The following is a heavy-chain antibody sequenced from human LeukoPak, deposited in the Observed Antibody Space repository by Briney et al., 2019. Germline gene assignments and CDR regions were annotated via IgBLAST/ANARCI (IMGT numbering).Heavy chain of an antibody. J-gene: IGHJ4*02. CDR2: LHSSGNT. D-gene: IGHD6-19*01. Sequence: SETLSLTCTVSGGSIGSSNYYWGWVRQPPGKGLGWIGFLHSSGNTYYSPSLNSRVTMSVDMSNNQFSLILTSVTVADTAVYYCASKRFSSGWAYYFDYWGQGTLVTVSS. V-gene: IGHV4-39*01. CDR3: ASKRFSSGWAYYFDY. CDR1: GGSIGSSNYY.